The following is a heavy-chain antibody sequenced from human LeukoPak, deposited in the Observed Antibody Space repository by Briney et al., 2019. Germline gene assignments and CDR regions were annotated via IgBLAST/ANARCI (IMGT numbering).Heavy chain of an antibody. J-gene: IGHJ4*02. Sequence: SVKVSCKASGGTFSSYAISWVRQAPGQGLEWMGRIIPILGMANYAQKFQGRVMITADKSTSTAYMELSSLRSEDTAVYYCASLTDGDPTPFDYWGQGTLVTVSS. CDR2: IIPILGMA. CDR3: ASLTDGDPTPFDY. V-gene: IGHV1-69*04. D-gene: IGHD4-17*01. CDR1: GGTFSSYA.